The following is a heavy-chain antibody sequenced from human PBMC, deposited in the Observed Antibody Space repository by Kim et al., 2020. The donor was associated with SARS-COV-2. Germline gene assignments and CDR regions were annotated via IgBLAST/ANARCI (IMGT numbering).Heavy chain of an antibody. D-gene: IGHD3-16*01. CDR3: ARVGLGFDY. J-gene: IGHJ4*02. CDR1: GGSISSYY. V-gene: IGHV4-59*13. Sequence: SETLSLTCTVSGGSISSYYWSWIRQPPGKGLEWIGYIYYSGSTNYNPSLKSRVTITVDTSKNQFSLKLSSVTAADTAVYYCARVGLGFDYWGKGTLVTVS. CDR2: IYYSGST.